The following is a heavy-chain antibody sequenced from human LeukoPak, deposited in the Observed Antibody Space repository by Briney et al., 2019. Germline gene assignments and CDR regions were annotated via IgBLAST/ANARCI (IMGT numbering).Heavy chain of an antibody. J-gene: IGHJ4*02. CDR2: ISSSTGNT. V-gene: IGHV1-18*01. CDR1: GYTFNTYG. D-gene: IGHD2-2*01. Sequence: ASVRVSCKASGYTFNTYGISWVRQAPGQGLEWMGWISSSTGNTKYAQKLQDRVTMTTDTSTSTAYLYLRNLRSDDTAVYYCVRLPLGYCSSTSCLDWGQGTLVTVSS. CDR3: VRLPLGYCSSTSCLD.